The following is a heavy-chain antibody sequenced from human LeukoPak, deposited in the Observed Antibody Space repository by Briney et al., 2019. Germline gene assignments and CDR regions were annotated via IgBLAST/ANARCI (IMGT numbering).Heavy chain of an antibody. CDR2: INPNSGGA. Sequence: ASVKVSCKASGYTFTGYYMHWVRQAPGQGLEWMGWINPNSGGANYAQKFQGRVTMTRDTSISTSYMELSRLRSDDTAVYYCARTIFWSGYPYFDYWGQGTLVTVSS. CDR1: GYTFTGYY. CDR3: ARTIFWSGYPYFDY. D-gene: IGHD3-3*01. J-gene: IGHJ4*02. V-gene: IGHV1-2*02.